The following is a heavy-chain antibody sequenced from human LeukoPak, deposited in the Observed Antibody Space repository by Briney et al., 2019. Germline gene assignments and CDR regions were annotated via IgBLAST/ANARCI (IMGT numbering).Heavy chain of an antibody. V-gene: IGHV1-24*01. J-gene: IGHJ6*02. CDR3: ATGDQLLFLGAYGMDV. CDR1: GYTLTELS. Sequence: ASVKVSCKVSGYTLTELSMHWVRQAPGKGLEWMGGFDPEDGETIYAQKFQGRVTMTEDTSTDTAYMELSSLRSEDTAVYYCATGDQLLFLGAYGMDVWGQGTMVTVSS. D-gene: IGHD2-2*01. CDR2: FDPEDGET.